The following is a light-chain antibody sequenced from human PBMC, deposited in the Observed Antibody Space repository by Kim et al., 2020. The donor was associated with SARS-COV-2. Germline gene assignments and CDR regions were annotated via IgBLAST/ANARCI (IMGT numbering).Light chain of an antibody. CDR3: NSRDSSGNHL. CDR1: SVRNDG. CDR2: GNN. J-gene: IGLJ1*01. Sequence: GEGVRRAGGGDSVRNDGATWCQERPGRAPVFVIYGNNNRPSGIPDRFSGSTSGNTASLTITAAQAEDEADYYCNSRDSSGNHLFGTGTKVTVL. V-gene: IGLV3-19*01.